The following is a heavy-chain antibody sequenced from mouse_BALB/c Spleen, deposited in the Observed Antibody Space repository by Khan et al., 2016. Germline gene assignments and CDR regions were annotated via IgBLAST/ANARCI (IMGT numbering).Heavy chain of an antibody. CDR3: VRAPLRSYAMDY. V-gene: IGHV10S3*01. J-gene: IGHJ4*01. CDR1: GFTFNTNA. CDR2: IRSKSNNYAT. Sequence: EVQLVETGGGLVQPTGSLKLSCAASGFTFNTNAMKWVRQAPGKGLEWVARIRSKSNNYATYYADSVKDRFTISRDDSQSMLYLQMNNLKTEDTAMYYCVRAPLRSYAMDYWGQGTSVTVSS.